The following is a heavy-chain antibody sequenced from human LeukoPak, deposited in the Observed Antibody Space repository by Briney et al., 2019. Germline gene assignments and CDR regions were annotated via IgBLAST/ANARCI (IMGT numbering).Heavy chain of an antibody. D-gene: IGHD3-10*01. CDR1: GFTFSSYA. J-gene: IGHJ4*02. V-gene: IGHV3-23*01. CDR2: ISGSGGST. Sequence: GGSLRLSCAASGFTFSSYAMSWVRQAPGKGLEWVSGISGSGGSTYADSVKGRFTISRDNSKNTQYLQMNSLRAEDTAVYYCAKDSPYAYYGSGSYWDYWGQGTLVTVSS. CDR3: AKDSPYAYYGSGSYWDY.